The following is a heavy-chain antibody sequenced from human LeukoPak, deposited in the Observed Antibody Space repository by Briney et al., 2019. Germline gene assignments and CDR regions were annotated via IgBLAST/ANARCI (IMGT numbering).Heavy chain of an antibody. V-gene: IGHV4-39*01. D-gene: IGHD3-9*01. CDR2: IYYSGST. J-gene: IGHJ4*02. Sequence: PSETLSLTCTVSGGSISSSSYYWGWIRQPPGKGLEWIGSIYYSGSTYYNPSLKSRVTISVDTSKNQFSLKLSSVTAADTAVYYCARQGYDILTGHTYYFDYWGQGTLVTVSS. CDR3: ARQGYDILTGHTYYFDY. CDR1: GGSISSSSYY.